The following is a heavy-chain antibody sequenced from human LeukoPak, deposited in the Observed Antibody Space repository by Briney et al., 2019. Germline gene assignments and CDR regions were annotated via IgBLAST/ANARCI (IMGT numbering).Heavy chain of an antibody. Sequence: SGPALVKPTQTPTLTCTFSGFSLGTSGMCVSWIRQPPGKALEWLARIDWDDDKYYSTSLQTRLTISKDTSKNQVVLTMTNMDPVDTATYYCARAFPTVTTFDYWGQGTLVTVSS. CDR2: IDWDDDK. D-gene: IGHD4-17*01. CDR3: ARAFPTVTTFDY. V-gene: IGHV2-70*11. CDR1: GFSLGTSGMC. J-gene: IGHJ4*02.